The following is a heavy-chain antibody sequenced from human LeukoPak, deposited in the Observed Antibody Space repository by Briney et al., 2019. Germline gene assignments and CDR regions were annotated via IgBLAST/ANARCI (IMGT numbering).Heavy chain of an antibody. CDR2: INPNSGGT. V-gene: IGHV1-2*02. CDR3: ARARIELEPTPFDY. D-gene: IGHD1-1*01. CDR1: GYTLPGYY. Sequence: ASVKVFCKASGYTLPGYYMHWVRQAPGQGLEWMGWINPNSGGTNYAQKFQGRVTMTRDTSISTAYMELSRLRSDDTAVYYCARARIELEPTPFDYWGQGTLVTVSS. J-gene: IGHJ4*02.